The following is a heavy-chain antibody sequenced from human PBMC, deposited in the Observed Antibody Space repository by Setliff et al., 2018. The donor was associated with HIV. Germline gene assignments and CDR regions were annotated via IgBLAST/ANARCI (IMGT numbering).Heavy chain of an antibody. V-gene: IGHV4-30-2*01. CDR3: ARGGGVYNWLDP. CDR1: GGSISSGGYS. CDR2: IYHSGST. D-gene: IGHD3-10*01. J-gene: IGHJ5*02. Sequence: TLSLTCAVSGGSISSGGYSWNWIRQPPGKGLEWIGYIYHSGSTFYNPSLKSRATISVDRSKNQFSLKLTSVTAADTALYYCARGGGVYNWLDPWGQGTLVTVSS.